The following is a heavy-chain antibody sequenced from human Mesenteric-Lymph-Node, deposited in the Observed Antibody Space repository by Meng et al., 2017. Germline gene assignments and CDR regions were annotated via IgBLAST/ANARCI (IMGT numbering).Heavy chain of an antibody. D-gene: IGHD3-10*01. V-gene: IGHV1-2*02. CDR1: GYTFTGYY. CDR2: INPNSGGT. CDR3: ARTLWFGELFSDY. J-gene: IGHJ4*02. Sequence: ASVKVSCKASGYTFTGYYMHWVRQAPGQGLEWMGWINPNSGGTNYAQKFQGRVTMTRDTSISTAYMELSRLRSDDTAVYYCARTLWFGELFSDYWGQGTLVTVSS.